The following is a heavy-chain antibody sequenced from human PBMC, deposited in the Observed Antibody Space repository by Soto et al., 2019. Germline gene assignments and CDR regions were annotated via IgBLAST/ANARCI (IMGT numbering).Heavy chain of an antibody. D-gene: IGHD6-13*01. J-gene: IGHJ5*02. CDR2: IKQDGSEK. Sequence: GGSLRLSCAASGFTFSSYWMSWVRQAPGKGLEWVANIKQDGSEKYYVDSVKGRFTISRDNAKNSLYLQMNSLRAEDTAVYYCARGVSSWSKGCWFDPWGQGTLVTVSS. V-gene: IGHV3-7*01. CDR1: GFTFSSYW. CDR3: ARGVSSWSKGCWFDP.